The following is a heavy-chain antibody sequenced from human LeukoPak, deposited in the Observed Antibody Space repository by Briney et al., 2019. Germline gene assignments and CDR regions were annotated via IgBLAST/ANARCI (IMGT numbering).Heavy chain of an antibody. D-gene: IGHD3-16*01. Sequence: GGSLRLSCAASGFTFSSYRMNWVRQAPGKGLEWVSSISSSSSYIYYADSVKGRFTISRDNAKNSLYLQMNSLRAEDTAVYYCARGGGLSSAFHIWGQGTMVTVSS. CDR3: ARGGGLSSAFHI. V-gene: IGHV3-21*01. CDR2: ISSSSSYI. J-gene: IGHJ3*02. CDR1: GFTFSSYR.